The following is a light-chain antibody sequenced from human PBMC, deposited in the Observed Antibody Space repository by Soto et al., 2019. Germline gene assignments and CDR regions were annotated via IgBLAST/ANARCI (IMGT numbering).Light chain of an antibody. Sequence: QSVLTQPASVSGSPGQSITISCTGTSSDVGGYDYVSWYQHHPGKAPKLIFYDVSNRPSGFSDRFSASKSGNTASLTISGLQAEDEADYYCSSYTGSNTLYVFGTGTKLTVL. CDR1: SSDVGGYDY. CDR3: SSYTGSNTLYV. J-gene: IGLJ1*01. CDR2: DVS. V-gene: IGLV2-14*03.